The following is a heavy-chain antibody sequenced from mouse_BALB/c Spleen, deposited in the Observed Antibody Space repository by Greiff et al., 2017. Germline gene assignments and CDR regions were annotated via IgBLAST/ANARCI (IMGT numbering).Heavy chain of an antibody. Sequence: EVKLMESGPELVKPGASVKMSCKASGYTFTSYVMHWVKQKPGQGLEWIGYINPYNDGTKYNEKFKGKATLTSDKSSSTAYMELSSLTSEDSAVYYCARGVQAYWGQGTLVTVSA. CDR3: ARGVQAY. V-gene: IGHV1-14*01. J-gene: IGHJ3*01. CDR1: GYTFTSYV. CDR2: INPYNDGT. D-gene: IGHD2-14*01.